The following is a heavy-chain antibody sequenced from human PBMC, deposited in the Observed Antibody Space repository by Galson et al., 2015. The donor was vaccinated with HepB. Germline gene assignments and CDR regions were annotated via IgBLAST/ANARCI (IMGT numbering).Heavy chain of an antibody. CDR1: GFTFSRYG. D-gene: IGHD3-10*01. CDR2: ISYDGSNK. J-gene: IGHJ4*02. V-gene: IGHV3-30*18. Sequence: SLRLSCAASGFTFSRYGMHWVRQAPGKGLEWVAVISYDGSNKYYADSVKGRFTISRDNSKNTLYLQMNSLRPEDTAVYYCAKGCRSGTYYNAFDYWGQGTLVTVSS. CDR3: AKGCRSGTYYNAFDY.